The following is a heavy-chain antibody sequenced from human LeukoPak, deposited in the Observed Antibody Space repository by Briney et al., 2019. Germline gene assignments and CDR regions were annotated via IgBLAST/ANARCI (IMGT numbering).Heavy chain of an antibody. V-gene: IGHV3-7*01. J-gene: IGHJ4*02. CDR2: IKQDGSEK. D-gene: IGHD6-19*01. CDR3: ARECIAMALAECDY. Sequence: GGSLRLSCAASGFTFSSYWMSWVRQAPGKGLEWVANIKQDGSEKYYVDSVKGRFTISRDNAKNSLYLQMNSLRAEDTAVYYCARECIAMALAECDYWGQGTLVTVSS. CDR1: GFTFSSYW.